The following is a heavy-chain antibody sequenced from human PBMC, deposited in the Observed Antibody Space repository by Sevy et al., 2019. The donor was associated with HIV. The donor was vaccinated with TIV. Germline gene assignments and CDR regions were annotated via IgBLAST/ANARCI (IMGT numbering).Heavy chain of an antibody. CDR2: ISSSSYT. J-gene: IGHJ4*02. CDR3: ARVRNVIDCFDY. CDR1: GFTFSDYY. D-gene: IGHD1-1*01. V-gene: IGHV3-11*06. Sequence: GGSLRLSCAASGFTFSDYYMNWIRQAPGKGLEWVSYISSSSYTNYADSVKGRFTISRDNAKNSLYLQMNSLRAEDTAVYYCARVRNVIDCFDYWGQGTLVTVSS.